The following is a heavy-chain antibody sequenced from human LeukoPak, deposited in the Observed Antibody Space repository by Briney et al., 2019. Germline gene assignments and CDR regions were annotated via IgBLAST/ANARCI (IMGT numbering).Heavy chain of an antibody. J-gene: IGHJ4*02. CDR3: ARSPRWLQLWYYFDY. Sequence: GESLKISCKGSGYRFTSDSIAWVRQMPGKGLEWMGIIYPSDSESRYSPSFQGQVTISADKSISTAYLQWSSLKASDTAIYYCARSPRWLQLWYYFDYWGQGTLVTVSS. CDR1: GYRFTSDS. CDR2: IYPSDSES. V-gene: IGHV5-51*01. D-gene: IGHD5-24*01.